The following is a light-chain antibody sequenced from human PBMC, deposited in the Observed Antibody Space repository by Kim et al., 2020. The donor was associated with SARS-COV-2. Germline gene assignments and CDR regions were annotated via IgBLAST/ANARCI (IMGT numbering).Light chain of an antibody. CDR3: SSYTSSRTVV. Sequence: QSITISCTGTVSDVGTYTYVSWYQQHPDKAPKLLIYDVTTRPSGVSYRFSGSKSGNTASLTISGLQAEDEADYYCSSYTSSRTVVFGGGTQLTVL. V-gene: IGLV2-14*03. CDR1: VSDVGTYTY. CDR2: DVT. J-gene: IGLJ3*02.